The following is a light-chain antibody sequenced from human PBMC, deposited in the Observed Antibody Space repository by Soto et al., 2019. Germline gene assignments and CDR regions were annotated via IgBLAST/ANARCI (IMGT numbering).Light chain of an antibody. Sequence: IQLTQSPSFLSASVGDRVSLTCRASQGISSYLAWYQQKPGKAPKLLIYAASTLQSGVPSRFSGSGSGTDFTLTISCLQSEDFATYYCQQYYSYPRTFGQGTKVDIK. J-gene: IGKJ1*01. V-gene: IGKV1-8*01. CDR1: QGISSY. CDR2: AAS. CDR3: QQYYSYPRT.